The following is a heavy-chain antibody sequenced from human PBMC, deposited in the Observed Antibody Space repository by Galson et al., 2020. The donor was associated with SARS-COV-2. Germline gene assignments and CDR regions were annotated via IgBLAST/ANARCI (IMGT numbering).Heavy chain of an antibody. D-gene: IGHD6-13*01. V-gene: IGHV4-39*07. Sequence: ASETLSLTCTVSGVSISTNNFFWGWIRQPPGKELEWIGSIYYGGTTYYNPSLKSRLTISMDTSKNQFSLNLSSVTAADTAGYYCSGVQGYGSSWGSVVTVDHWGQGTLVTVSS. J-gene: IGHJ4*02. CDR1: GVSISTNNFF. CDR3: SGVQGYGSSWGSVVTVDH. CDR2: IYYGGTT.